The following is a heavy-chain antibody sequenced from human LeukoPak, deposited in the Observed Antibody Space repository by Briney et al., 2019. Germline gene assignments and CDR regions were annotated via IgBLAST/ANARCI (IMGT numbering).Heavy chain of an antibody. Sequence: SETLSLTCTVSGASISSHYWSWIRQPPGKGLEWIGYISYSGSTNYNPSLKSRVTLSVDTSMNQISLRLSSVTAADTAVYYCTRDGGVAVTPLDFDYWGQGTLVTVSS. CDR1: GASISSHY. V-gene: IGHV4-59*11. CDR2: ISYSGST. CDR3: TRDGGVAVTPLDFDY. D-gene: IGHD6-19*01. J-gene: IGHJ4*02.